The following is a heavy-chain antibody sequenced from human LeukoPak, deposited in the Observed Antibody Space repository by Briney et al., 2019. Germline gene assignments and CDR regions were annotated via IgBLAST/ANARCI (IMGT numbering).Heavy chain of an antibody. D-gene: IGHD3-3*01. Sequence: PGGSLRLSCAASGFTFSSYAMHWVRQAPGKGLEWVAVISYDGSNKYYADSVKGRFTISRDNSKNTLYLQMNSLRAEDTAVYYCAREVKRFLEWLSKWFDPWGQGTMVAVSS. CDR1: GFTFSSYA. CDR2: ISYDGSNK. V-gene: IGHV3-30*04. CDR3: AREVKRFLEWLSKWFDP. J-gene: IGHJ5*02.